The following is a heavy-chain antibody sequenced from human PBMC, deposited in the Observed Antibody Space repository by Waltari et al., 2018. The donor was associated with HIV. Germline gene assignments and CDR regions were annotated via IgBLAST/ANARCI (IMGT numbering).Heavy chain of an antibody. CDR2: IFYTGST. Sequence: QLQLPESGPGLVKPSETLPLTCTVSGGSISSGLSYWGWTRLPPGKGLEWIGSIFYTGSTYDNPSLRGRATMSVETSKNRFSLQLGSVTAADTAVYYCARQRQSRRDPFDYWGQGTLVTVSS. V-gene: IGHV4-39*01. CDR1: GGSISSGLSY. CDR3: ARQRQSRRDPFDY. J-gene: IGHJ4*02.